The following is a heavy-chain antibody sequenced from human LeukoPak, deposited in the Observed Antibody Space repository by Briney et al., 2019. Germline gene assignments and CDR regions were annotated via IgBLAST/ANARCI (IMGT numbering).Heavy chain of an antibody. J-gene: IGHJ5*02. Sequence: PGGSLRLSCAASGFTFGSYWMHWVRQAPGKGLVWVSRINSVGSSTDYADSVKGRFTMSRDNAKNTLSLQMSSLRAEDTAIYYCAGGLSVNWFDPWGQGTLVTVSS. CDR2: INSVGSST. CDR3: AGGLSVNWFDP. D-gene: IGHD3-16*01. V-gene: IGHV3-74*01. CDR1: GFTFGSYW.